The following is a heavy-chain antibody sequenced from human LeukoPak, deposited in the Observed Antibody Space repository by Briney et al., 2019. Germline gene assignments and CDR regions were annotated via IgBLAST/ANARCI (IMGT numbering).Heavy chain of an antibody. J-gene: IGHJ3*02. V-gene: IGHV3-30*18. Sequence: GGSLRLSCAASGFTFSSYGMHWVRQAPGKGLEWVAVISYDGSNKYYADSVKGRFTISRDNSKNTLYLQMNSLRAEDTAVYYCAKDLGSSGPTRLDAFDIWGQGTMVTVSS. CDR3: AKDLGSSGPTRLDAFDI. CDR1: GFTFSSYG. CDR2: ISYDGSNK. D-gene: IGHD6-19*01.